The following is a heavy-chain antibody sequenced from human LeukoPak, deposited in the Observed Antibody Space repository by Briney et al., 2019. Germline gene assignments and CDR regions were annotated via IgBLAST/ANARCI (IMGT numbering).Heavy chain of an antibody. CDR1: GGSVSSGSYY. D-gene: IGHD4-17*01. V-gene: IGHV4-61*01. Sequence: PSETLSLTCTVSGGSVSSGSYYWSWIRQPPGKGLEWIGYIYYSGSTNYNPSLKSRVTISVDTSKNQFSLKLSSVTAADTAVYYCARDTPGNDYGDGGYPWGQGTLVTVSS. CDR3: ARDTPGNDYGDGGYP. J-gene: IGHJ5*02. CDR2: IYYSGST.